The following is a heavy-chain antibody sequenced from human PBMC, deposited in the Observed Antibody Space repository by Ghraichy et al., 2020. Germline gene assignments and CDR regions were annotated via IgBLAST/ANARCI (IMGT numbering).Heavy chain of an antibody. V-gene: IGHV3-9*01. CDR2: ISWNSGSI. D-gene: IGHD6-19*01. J-gene: IGHJ4*02. CDR1: GFTFDDYA. CDR3: AKAPPSSGWSHRVYFDY. Sequence: GGSLRLSCAASGFTFDDYAMHWVRQAPGKGLEWVSGISWNSGSIGYADSVKGRFTISRDNAKNSLYLQMNSLRAEDTALYYCAKAPPSSGWSHRVYFDYWGQGTLVTVSS.